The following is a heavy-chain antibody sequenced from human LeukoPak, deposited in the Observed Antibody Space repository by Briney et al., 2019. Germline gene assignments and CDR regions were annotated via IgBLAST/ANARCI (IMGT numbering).Heavy chain of an antibody. D-gene: IGHD5-12*01. Sequence: GGSLRLSCAASGFTFSSYGMHWVRQAPGKALEWVAVIRYDGSNKYYADSVKGRFTISRDNSKNTLYLQMNSLRAVDTAVYYCARDRATAFDYWGQGTLVTVSS. J-gene: IGHJ4*02. CDR2: IRYDGSNK. CDR3: ARDRATAFDY. CDR1: GFTFSSYG. V-gene: IGHV3-33*01.